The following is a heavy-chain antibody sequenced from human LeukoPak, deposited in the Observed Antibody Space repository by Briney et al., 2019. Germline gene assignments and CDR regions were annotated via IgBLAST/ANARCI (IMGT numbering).Heavy chain of an antibody. CDR1: GFTVSSNS. D-gene: IGHD3-10*01. Sequence: PGGSLRLSCTVSGFTVSSNSMSWVRQAPGKGLEWVSFIYSGGNTHYSDSVKGRFTISRDNAKNSLYLQMNSLRAEDTAVYYCARELYGSGANWFDPWGQGTLVTVSS. J-gene: IGHJ5*02. V-gene: IGHV3-53*01. CDR3: ARELYGSGANWFDP. CDR2: IYSGGNT.